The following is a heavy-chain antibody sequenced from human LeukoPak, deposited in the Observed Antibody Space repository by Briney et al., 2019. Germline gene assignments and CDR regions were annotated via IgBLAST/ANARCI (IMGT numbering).Heavy chain of an antibody. CDR3: ARHGVTSSGYYWD. D-gene: IGHD3-3*01. V-gene: IGHV4-39*01. Sequence: PSETLSLTCTVSGVSISSSSYYWGWIRQPPGKGLEWIGSIYSSGSTYYNPSLKSRVTISIDTSKNQVSLKLSSVTAADTAVYYCARHGVTSSGYYWDWGQGTLVTVSS. J-gene: IGHJ4*02. CDR2: IYSSGST. CDR1: GVSISSSSYY.